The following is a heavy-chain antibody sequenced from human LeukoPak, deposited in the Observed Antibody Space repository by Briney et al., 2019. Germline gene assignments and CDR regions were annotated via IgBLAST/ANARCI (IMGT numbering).Heavy chain of an antibody. Sequence: SGPTLVNPTQTLTLTCTFSGFSLSTSGVGVGWIRQPPGKALEWLALIYWNDVKRYSPSLKSRLTITKDTSKNQVVLTMTNMDPVDTATYYCARTQGYITIFGVVIPNAFDIWGQGTMVTVSS. J-gene: IGHJ3*02. CDR1: GFSLSTSGVG. V-gene: IGHV2-5*01. CDR2: IYWNDVK. CDR3: ARTQGYITIFGVVIPNAFDI. D-gene: IGHD3-3*01.